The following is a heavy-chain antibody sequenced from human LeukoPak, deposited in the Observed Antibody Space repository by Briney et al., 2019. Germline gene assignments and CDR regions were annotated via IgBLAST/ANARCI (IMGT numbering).Heavy chain of an antibody. CDR3: ARDYGGNFKYGMDV. D-gene: IGHD4-23*01. Sequence: GGSLRLSCAASGFTFSSYGMHWVRQAPGKGLEWVAFIWYDGSNKYYADSVKGRFTISRDNSKNTLYLQMNSLRAEDTAVYYCARDYGGNFKYGMDVWGQGTTVTVSS. CDR2: IWYDGSNK. CDR1: GFTFSSYG. V-gene: IGHV3-33*01. J-gene: IGHJ6*02.